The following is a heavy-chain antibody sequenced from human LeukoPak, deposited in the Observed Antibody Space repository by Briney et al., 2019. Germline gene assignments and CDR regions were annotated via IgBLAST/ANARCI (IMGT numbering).Heavy chain of an antibody. CDR1: EGTFSSYA. V-gene: IGHV1-69*06. D-gene: IGHD2-2*01. CDR2: IIPIFGTA. CDR3: ARGRYCSSTSCLFDY. J-gene: IGHJ4*02. Sequence: SVKVSCTASEGTFSSYAISWVRQAPGQGLEWMGGIIPIFGTADYAQKFQGRATITADKSTSTAYMELSSLRSEDTAVYYCARGRYCSSTSCLFDYWGQGTLVTVSS.